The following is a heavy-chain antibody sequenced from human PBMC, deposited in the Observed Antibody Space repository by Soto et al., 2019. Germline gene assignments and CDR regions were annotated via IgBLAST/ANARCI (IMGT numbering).Heavy chain of an antibody. CDR2: TSYRSKWYN. V-gene: IGHV6-1*01. CDR3: ASLGGRHENDAFDI. J-gene: IGHJ3*02. CDR1: GDSVSSNSAA. Sequence: QSPTLSLTCAISGDSVSSNSAAWNWIRQSPSRGLEWLGRTSYRSKWYNDYAVSVKSRITINPDTSKNQFSLQLNSVTPEDTAVYYCASLGGRHENDAFDIWGQGTMVTVSS.